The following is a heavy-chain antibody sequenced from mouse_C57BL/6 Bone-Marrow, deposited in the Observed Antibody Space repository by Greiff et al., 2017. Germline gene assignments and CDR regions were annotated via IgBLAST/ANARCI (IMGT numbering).Heavy chain of an antibody. CDR3: AYYYGSPYYFDY. CDR1: GYTFTSYG. V-gene: IGHV1-81*01. J-gene: IGHJ2*01. CDR2: IYPRSGNT. Sequence: VQVVESGAELARPGASVKLSCKASGYTFTSYGISWVKQRTGQGLEWIGEIYPRSGNTYYNEKFKGKATLTADKSSSTAYMELLSLTSVYSAVYFVAYYYGSPYYFDYWGQGTTLTVSS. D-gene: IGHD1-1*01.